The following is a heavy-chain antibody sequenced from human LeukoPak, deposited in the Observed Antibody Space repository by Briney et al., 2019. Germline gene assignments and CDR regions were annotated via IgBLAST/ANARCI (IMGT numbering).Heavy chain of an antibody. Sequence: GGSLRLSCAASGFTFDDYAMHWVRQAPGKGLEWVSGISWNSGSIGYADSVKGRFTISRDNAKNSLYLQMNSLRAEDTALYYCAKELGYCSSTSCYGAFDIWGQGTVVTVSS. CDR3: AKELGYCSSTSCYGAFDI. D-gene: IGHD2-2*01. V-gene: IGHV3-9*01. CDR2: ISWNSGSI. CDR1: GFTFDDYA. J-gene: IGHJ3*02.